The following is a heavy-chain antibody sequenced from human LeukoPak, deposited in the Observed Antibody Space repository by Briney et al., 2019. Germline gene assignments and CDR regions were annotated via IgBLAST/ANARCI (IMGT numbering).Heavy chain of an antibody. CDR3: ARYTLVAVGWYFDL. D-gene: IGHD2-15*01. J-gene: IGHJ2*01. CDR2: IYYSGST. CDR1: AGSITNYY. V-gene: IGHV4-59*08. Sequence: SETLSLTCTVSAGSITNYYWSWIRQSPGKGLEWIGFIYYSGSTNYNPSLKSRVTTSIDTSKNQFSLKLSSVTAADTAIYYCARYTLVAVGWYFDLWGRGTLVTVSS.